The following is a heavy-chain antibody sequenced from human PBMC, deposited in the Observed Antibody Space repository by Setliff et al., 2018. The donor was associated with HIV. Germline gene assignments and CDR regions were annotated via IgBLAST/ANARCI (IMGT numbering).Heavy chain of an antibody. CDR3: ARGLNYYDSSGSPYFDY. Sequence: PGGSLRLSCVTSGFTFTNYAMTWVRQAPGEGLEYVSAISGSGGKTYYADSVKGRFTLSRDTSKDTLYLQMNSLRADDTAVYYCARGLNYYDSSGSPYFDYWGQGTLVTVSS. CDR2: ISGSGGKT. V-gene: IGHV3-23*01. D-gene: IGHD3-22*01. CDR1: GFTFTNYA. J-gene: IGHJ4*02.